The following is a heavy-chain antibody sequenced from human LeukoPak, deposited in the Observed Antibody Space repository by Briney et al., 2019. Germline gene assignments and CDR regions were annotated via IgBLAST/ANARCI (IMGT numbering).Heavy chain of an antibody. D-gene: IGHD1-26*01. CDR1: GFTFDDYA. CDR2: ISWNSDSV. V-gene: IGHV3-9*01. CDR3: AKGDTTGWSVSAFDI. J-gene: IGHJ3*02. Sequence: HPGRSLRLSCAASGFTFDDYAMHWVRHTGKGLEWVSGISWNSDSVGYADSVQGRFTTSRDNGKNSLYLQMNSLRTEDTALYYCAKGDTTGWSVSAFDIWGRGTMVTVSS.